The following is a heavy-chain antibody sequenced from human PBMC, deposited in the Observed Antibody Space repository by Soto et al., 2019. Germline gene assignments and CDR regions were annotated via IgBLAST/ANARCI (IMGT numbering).Heavy chain of an antibody. CDR3: ATDPRWLRQNYYYGMDV. CDR1: GYTLTELS. Sequence: QVQLVQSGAEVKKLGASVKVSCKVSGYTLTELSMHWVRQAPGKGLEWMGGFDPEDGETIYAQKFQGRVTMTEDTSKDTAYMELSSLRSVDTAVYYCATDPRWLRQNYYYGMDVWGQGTTVTVSS. J-gene: IGHJ6*02. CDR2: FDPEDGET. V-gene: IGHV1-24*01. D-gene: IGHD5-12*01.